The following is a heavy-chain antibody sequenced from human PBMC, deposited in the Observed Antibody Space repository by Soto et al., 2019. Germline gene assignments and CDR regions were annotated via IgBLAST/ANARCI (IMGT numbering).Heavy chain of an antibody. J-gene: IGHJ4*02. CDR3: ARSIVVVTALDY. CDR1: GYTFTSYA. Sequence: ASVKVSCMASGYTFTSYAMHWVRQAPGQRLEWMGWINAGNGNTKYSQKFQGRVTITRDTSASTAYMELSSLRSEDTAVYYCARSIVVVTALDYWGQGTLVTV. CDR2: INAGNGNT. V-gene: IGHV1-3*01. D-gene: IGHD2-21*02.